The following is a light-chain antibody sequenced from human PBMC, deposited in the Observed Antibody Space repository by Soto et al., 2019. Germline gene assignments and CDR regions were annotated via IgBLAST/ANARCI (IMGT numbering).Light chain of an antibody. CDR3: QKYNRAPLT. Sequence: DVQMTQSPSSLSAFVGDRVTITCRASQGIAPYLAWFQQKPGKVRKLLIYATSTLQSGVPSRFSGSVSGTDFTLSISSLQPEDIGIYYCQKYNRAPLTFGGGTKVEIK. CDR2: ATS. V-gene: IGKV1-27*01. CDR1: QGIAPY. J-gene: IGKJ4*01.